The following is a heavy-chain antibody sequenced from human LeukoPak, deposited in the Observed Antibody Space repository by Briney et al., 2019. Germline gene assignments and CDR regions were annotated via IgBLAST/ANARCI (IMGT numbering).Heavy chain of an antibody. CDR3: ATDMDDSGGSSFDY. J-gene: IGHJ4*02. D-gene: IGHD6-19*01. CDR2: NRFDGRIN. CDR1: GFTFRSYG. V-gene: IGHV3-33*01. Sequence: PGGCLRLSCAASGFTFRSYGMHWVRQAPGKGLEWVSVNRFDGRINIYADSVKGGFTISRANSNNTRYLQMNGLRAEDTAVYYCATDMDDSGGSSFDYWGQGTLVTVSS.